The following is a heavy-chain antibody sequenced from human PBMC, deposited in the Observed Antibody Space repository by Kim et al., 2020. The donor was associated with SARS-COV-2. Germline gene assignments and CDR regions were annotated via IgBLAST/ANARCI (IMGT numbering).Heavy chain of an antibody. Sequence: SETLSLTCAVYGGSFSGYYWSWIRQPPGKGLEWIGEINHSGSTNYNPSPKSRVTISVDTSKNQFSLKLSSVTAADTAVYYCARETRYYGSGKLGGMDVWGQGTTVIVSS. V-gene: IGHV4-34*01. CDR3: ARETRYYGSGKLGGMDV. CDR1: GGSFSGYY. J-gene: IGHJ6*02. CDR2: INHSGST. D-gene: IGHD3-10*01.